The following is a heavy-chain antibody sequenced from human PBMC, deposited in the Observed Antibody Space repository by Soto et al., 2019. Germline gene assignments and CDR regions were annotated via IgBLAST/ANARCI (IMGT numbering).Heavy chain of an antibody. D-gene: IGHD2-15*01. V-gene: IGHV3-23*04. CDR1: GSTFSTTA. Sequence: EVQLVESGGGLVQPGGSLRLSCAASGSTFSTTAMTWVRQAPGKGLKWVSAITASGLTTYHADSVKGRFTISRVQSNNTLYLQMNSLRVEDTAIYYCAEAATPRWSPRSWGQGTMVIVSS. CDR2: ITASGLTT. J-gene: IGHJ5*02. CDR3: AEAATPRWSPRS.